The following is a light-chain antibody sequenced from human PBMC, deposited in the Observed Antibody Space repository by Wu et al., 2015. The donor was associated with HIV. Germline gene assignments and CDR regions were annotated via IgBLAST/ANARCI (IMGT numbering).Light chain of an antibody. CDR1: QSIGHS. CDR2: GAF. Sequence: VMTQSPATVSVSPGERVTLSCRASQSIGHSLAWYQQKPGQSPRLLVYGAFTTATGVPARFSGSGSGTAFTLTITSLQPEDVGLYFCQQYVDRRLTFGGGTKV. CDR3: QQYVDRRLT. J-gene: IGKJ4*01. V-gene: IGKV3-15*01.